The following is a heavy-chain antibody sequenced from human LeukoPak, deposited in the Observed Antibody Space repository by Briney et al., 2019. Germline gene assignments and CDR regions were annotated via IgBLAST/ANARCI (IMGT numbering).Heavy chain of an antibody. CDR3: TRHADLVDTAMGGMTD. Sequence: GGSLRLSCAASGFTFSSYWMSWVRQAPGKGLEWVANIKQDGSEKYYVDSVKGRFTISRDNAKNSLYLQMNSLKTEDTAVYYCTRHADLVDTAMGGMTDWGQGTLVTVSS. CDR1: GFTFSSYW. V-gene: IGHV3-7*03. J-gene: IGHJ4*02. D-gene: IGHD5-18*01. CDR2: IKQDGSEK.